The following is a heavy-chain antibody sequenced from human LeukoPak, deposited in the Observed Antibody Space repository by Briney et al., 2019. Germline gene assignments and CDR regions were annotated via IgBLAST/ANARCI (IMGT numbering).Heavy chain of an antibody. CDR3: ATPSQEGPGFYYYGMDV. CDR2: FDPENGET. CDR1: GDTLTELS. D-gene: IGHD1-14*01. V-gene: IGHV1-24*01. J-gene: IGHJ6*02. Sequence: GASVKVFCKVSGDTLTELSMHWVRQAPGKGLEWMGNFDPENGETIYAKKFQGRVTMTEDTSIDTAYMELSSLRSDDTAVYYCATPSQEGPGFYYYGMDVWGQGTSVTVSS.